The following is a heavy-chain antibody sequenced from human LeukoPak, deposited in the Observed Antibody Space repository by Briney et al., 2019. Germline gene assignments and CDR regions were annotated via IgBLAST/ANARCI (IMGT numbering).Heavy chain of an antibody. Sequence: SQTLSLTCTVSGYSISSAYYWGWIRQPPGKGLEWIGSVYYSVSTYYSPSLKSRVTISVDTSKNQFSLTLSSMTAADTAVYYCARSDDSSGYLFDYWGQGTLVTVSS. D-gene: IGHD3-22*01. J-gene: IGHJ4*02. CDR1: GYSISSAYY. V-gene: IGHV4-38-2*02. CDR3: ARSDDSSGYLFDY. CDR2: VYYSVST.